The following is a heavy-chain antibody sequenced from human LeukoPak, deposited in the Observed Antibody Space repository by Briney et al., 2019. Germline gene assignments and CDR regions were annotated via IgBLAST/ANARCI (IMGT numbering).Heavy chain of an antibody. Sequence: GGPLRLSCAAPGFTFTDYAMTWVREAPGEGLGWVSSIRGNGGGPFYADSVKGRFTISRDNSENMLFLQMNSLRADDAAVYYCAKDQVGVLPDAFDVWGQGAMVSVSS. CDR2: IRGNGGGP. CDR1: GFTFTDYA. D-gene: IGHD3-10*01. J-gene: IGHJ3*01. V-gene: IGHV3-23*01. CDR3: AKDQVGVLPDAFDV.